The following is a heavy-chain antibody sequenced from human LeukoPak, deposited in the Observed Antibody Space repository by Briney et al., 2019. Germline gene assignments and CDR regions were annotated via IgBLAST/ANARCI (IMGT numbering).Heavy chain of an antibody. Sequence: GGSLRLSCAASGFTVSSNYMSWVRQAPGKGLEWVSVIYSGGSTYYADSVKGRFTISRDNSKNTLYLQMNSLRAEDTAVYYCARMNYYDSSGYLGALDYWGQGTLVTVSS. V-gene: IGHV3-66*01. D-gene: IGHD3-22*01. CDR3: ARMNYYDSSGYLGALDY. J-gene: IGHJ4*02. CDR2: IYSGGST. CDR1: GFTVSSNY.